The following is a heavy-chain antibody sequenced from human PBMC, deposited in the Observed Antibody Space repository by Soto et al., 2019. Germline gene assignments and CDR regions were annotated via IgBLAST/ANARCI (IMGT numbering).Heavy chain of an antibody. Sequence: EVQLVESGGGLVQPGGSLRLSCAASGFTVSTKYMSWVRQAPGKGLEWVSVIYSGGSTFYADSVRGRFTISRDNSKNTVNLHMNSLRAEDTAVYYCARDHCAADYWGQGNLVTVSS. CDR1: GFTVSTKY. J-gene: IGHJ4*02. D-gene: IGHD2-21*01. CDR2: IYSGGST. V-gene: IGHV3-66*01. CDR3: ARDHCAADY.